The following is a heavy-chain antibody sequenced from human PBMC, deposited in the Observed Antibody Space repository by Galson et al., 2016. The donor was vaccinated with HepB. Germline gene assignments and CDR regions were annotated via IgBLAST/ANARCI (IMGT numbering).Heavy chain of an antibody. CDR3: ANRPVGSGSFAY. V-gene: IGHV3-53*01. CDR1: GFIVSSNY. J-gene: IGHJ4*02. Sequence: SLRLSCAASGFIVSSNYINWVRQAPGKGLEWVSLINSGGSTYYADSVKGRFTISRDHSKNTLYLQMNSLRAEDTAVYYCANRPVGSGSFAYWGQGTLVTVSS. CDR2: INSGGST. D-gene: IGHD6-19*01.